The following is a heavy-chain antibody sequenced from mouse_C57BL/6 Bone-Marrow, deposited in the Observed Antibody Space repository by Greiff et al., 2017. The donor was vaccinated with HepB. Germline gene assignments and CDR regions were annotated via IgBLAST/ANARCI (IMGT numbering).Heavy chain of an antibody. CDR2: ISSGGDYI. CDR1: GFTFSSYA. CDR3: TRGYYYGSRGAMDY. V-gene: IGHV5-9-1*02. D-gene: IGHD1-1*01. Sequence: EVQGVESGEGLVKPGGSLKLSCAASGFTFSSYAMSWVRQTPEKRLEWVAYISSGGDYIYYADTVKGRFTISRDNARNTLYLQMSSLKAEDTAMYYCTRGYYYGSRGAMDYGGQGTSVTVSS. J-gene: IGHJ4*01.